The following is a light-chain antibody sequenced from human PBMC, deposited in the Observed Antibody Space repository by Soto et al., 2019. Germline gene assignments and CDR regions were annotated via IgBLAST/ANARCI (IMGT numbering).Light chain of an antibody. Sequence: IVLTQSPGTLSLSPGERATLSCRASQSITNNYLAWYQQKPGRAHRLLIYGASSRATGIPDRFSGSGSGTDFTLTISRLEPEDFAMYYCQQYGYLVTFGGGTKVEIK. J-gene: IGKJ4*01. CDR3: QQYGYLVT. CDR2: GAS. V-gene: IGKV3-20*01. CDR1: QSITNNY.